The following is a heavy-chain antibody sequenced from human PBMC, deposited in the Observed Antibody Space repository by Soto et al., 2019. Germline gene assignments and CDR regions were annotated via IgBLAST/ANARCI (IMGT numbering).Heavy chain of an antibody. Sequence: ASVKVSCKASGGTLNSYDINWVRQAPGQGLEWMGRISPKSGGTNYAQKFQGRVSMTWDTSLKTAYMELSSLMSEDTAVYYCARPPGYISDWYYFDLWGQGTQVTVSS. J-gene: IGHJ4*02. CDR1: GGTLNSYD. CDR2: ISPKSGGT. D-gene: IGHD3-9*01. V-gene: IGHV1-2*02. CDR3: ARPPGYISDWYYFDL.